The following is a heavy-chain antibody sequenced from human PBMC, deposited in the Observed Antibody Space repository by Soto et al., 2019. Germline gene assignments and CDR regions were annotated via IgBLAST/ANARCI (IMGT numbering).Heavy chain of an antibody. CDR1: GGSISSSNW. J-gene: IGHJ6*02. D-gene: IGHD6-13*01. CDR3: ARESRSGRYYYFGFDV. V-gene: IGHV4-4*02. CDR2: IYHSGST. Sequence: SETLSLTCAVSGGSISSSNWWSWVRQSPEKGLEWIGEIYHSGSTNYNPSLKSRVTISVDKSKNQFSLKLTSVTAADTAVYYCARESRSGRYYYFGFDVWGQGTTVTVSS.